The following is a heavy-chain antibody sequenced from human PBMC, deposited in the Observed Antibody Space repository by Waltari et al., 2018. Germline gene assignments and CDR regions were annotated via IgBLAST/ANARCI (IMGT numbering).Heavy chain of an antibody. Sequence: QVQLQQWGAGLLKPSETLSLTCAVYGGSFSGYYWSWIRQPPGKGLEWIGEINHSGSTNYNPSLKRRVTISVDTSKNQLSLKVISVTAADTAVYFCARGRDIERRLSGTSCFLRYWGQGTLVTVSS. V-gene: IGHV4-34*01. CDR1: GGSFSGYY. J-gene: IGHJ4*02. CDR3: ARGRDIERRLSGTSCFLRY. D-gene: IGHD2-2*01. CDR2: INHSGST.